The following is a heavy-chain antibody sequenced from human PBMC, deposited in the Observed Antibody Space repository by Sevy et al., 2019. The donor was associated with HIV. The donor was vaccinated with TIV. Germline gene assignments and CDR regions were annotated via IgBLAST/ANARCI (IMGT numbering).Heavy chain of an antibody. J-gene: IGHJ4*02. CDR2: ISGSGGSGDKT. D-gene: IGHD3-22*01. Sequence: GESLKISCAASGFTFSNYAMNWVRQAPGKGLEWVSGISGSGGSGDKTNYADSVKGRFTISRDDSKNSLYLQLNSLRAEDTAIYYCATKYDSSGYFDYWGQGTLVTVSS. CDR3: ATKYDSSGYFDY. CDR1: GFTFSNYA. V-gene: IGHV3-23*01.